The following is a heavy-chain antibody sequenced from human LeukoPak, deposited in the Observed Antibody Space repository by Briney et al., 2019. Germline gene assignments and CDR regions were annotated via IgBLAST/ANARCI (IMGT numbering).Heavy chain of an antibody. CDR1: GFTFSSYV. V-gene: IGHV3-23*01. CDR2: ISNSGGAT. J-gene: IGHJ4*02. CDR3: AKHHGYGANSVIDY. Sequence: PGGCLILSCAASGFTFSSYVMRWVRQTPGKGLEWVSAISNSGGATYYADSVEGRFTISRDNSKNTLYLQTNSLRAEDTALYYCAKHHGYGANSVIDYWGQGTLVTVSS. D-gene: IGHD4-23*01.